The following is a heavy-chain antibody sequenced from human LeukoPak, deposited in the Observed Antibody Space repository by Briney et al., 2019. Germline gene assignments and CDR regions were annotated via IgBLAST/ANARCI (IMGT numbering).Heavy chain of an antibody. D-gene: IGHD3-9*01. CDR2: IYYSGST. Sequence: SETLSLTCTVSGGSISSGGYYWSWIRRHPGTGLEWIGYIYYSGSTYYNPSLKSRVTISVDTSKNQFSLKLSSVTAADTAVYYCARVGGYFDWLLCDYWGQGTLVTVSS. J-gene: IGHJ4*02. CDR1: GGSISSGGYY. V-gene: IGHV4-31*03. CDR3: ARVGGYFDWLLCDY.